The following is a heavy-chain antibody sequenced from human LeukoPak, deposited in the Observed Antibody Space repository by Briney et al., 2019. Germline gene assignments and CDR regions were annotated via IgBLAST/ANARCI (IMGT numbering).Heavy chain of an antibody. Sequence: GSSVKVSCKASGGTFSSYAISWVRQAPGQGLEWMGRIIPILGIANYAQKFQGRVTITADKSTSTAYMELSSLRSEDTAVYYCARDFIPRAYYYDSSGYTPRLKYGTDVWGQGTTVTVSS. V-gene: IGHV1-69*04. CDR1: GGTFSSYA. J-gene: IGHJ6*02. D-gene: IGHD3-22*01. CDR3: ARDFIPRAYYYDSSGYTPRLKYGTDV. CDR2: IIPILGIA.